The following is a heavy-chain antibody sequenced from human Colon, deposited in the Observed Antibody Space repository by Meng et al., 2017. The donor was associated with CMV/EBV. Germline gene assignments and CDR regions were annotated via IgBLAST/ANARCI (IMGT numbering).Heavy chain of an antibody. CDR1: GFIFSNYW. D-gene: IGHD3-9*01. V-gene: IGHV3-74*01. Sequence: EVQLVAVGGGVVQPGGSLTLSCEVSGFIFSNYWMHWVRQAPGKGLVWISRIKNDGSTTGYADSVKGRFTISRDNAKNTLYLQMNSLRAEDTAMYYCARDIFWGQSDYWGQGTLVTVSS. CDR2: IKNDGSTT. J-gene: IGHJ4*02. CDR3: ARDIFWGQSDY.